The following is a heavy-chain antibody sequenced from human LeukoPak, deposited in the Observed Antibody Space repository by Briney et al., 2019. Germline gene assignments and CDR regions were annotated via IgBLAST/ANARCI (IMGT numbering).Heavy chain of an antibody. D-gene: IGHD3-10*01. J-gene: IGHJ4*02. Sequence: GGSLRLSCAASGFTFKLYWMHWVRQVPGKRPVWVSRINDDGSDTIYADSVRGRFTISRDDAKNTVYLQMNSLRADDTAVYYCARNFKFYYDWGSHHPIDYWGQGTLVTVSS. CDR3: ARNFKFYYDWGSHHPIDY. CDR1: GFTFKLYW. CDR2: INDDGSDT. V-gene: IGHV3-74*01.